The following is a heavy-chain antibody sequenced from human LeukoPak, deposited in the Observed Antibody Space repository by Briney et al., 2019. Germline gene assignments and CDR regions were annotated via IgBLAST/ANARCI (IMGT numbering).Heavy chain of an antibody. D-gene: IGHD6-19*01. CDR2: ISGSGRAT. CDR3: ARGRYNSGWYPDYFDY. V-gene: IGHV3-23*01. CDR1: GFTFSSYA. Sequence: PGGSLRLSCAASGFTFSSYAISWVRQAPGKGLEWVSAISGSGRATYYADSVKGRFTISRDNSKNTLYLQMNSLRAEDTAVYYCARGRYNSGWYPDYFDYWGQGTLVTVSS. J-gene: IGHJ4*02.